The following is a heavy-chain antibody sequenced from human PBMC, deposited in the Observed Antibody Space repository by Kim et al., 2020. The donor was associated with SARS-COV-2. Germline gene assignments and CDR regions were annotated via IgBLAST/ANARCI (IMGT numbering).Heavy chain of an antibody. D-gene: IGHD4-17*01. V-gene: IGHV1-46*01. CDR2: INPSGGST. CDR3: ARDPDDYGDYDPNYYGMDV. CDR1: GYTFTSYY. Sequence: ASVKVSCKASGYTFTSYYMHWVRQAPGQGLEWMGIINPSGGSTSYAQKFQGRVTMTRDTSTSTVYMELSSLRSEDTAVYYCARDPDDYGDYDPNYYGMDVWGQGTTVTVSS. J-gene: IGHJ6*02.